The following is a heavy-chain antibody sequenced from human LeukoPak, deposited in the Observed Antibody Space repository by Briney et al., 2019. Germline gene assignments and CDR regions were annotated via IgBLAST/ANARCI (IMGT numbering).Heavy chain of an antibody. Sequence: GGSLRLSCAASGFTFSDSAVHWVRQASGKGLEWVGRIRSKANSYATAYAPSVKGRFTISRNDSKNTAYLQMNSLKTEDTAVYYCTGPGSYSTDDAFDIWGQGTMVTVSS. CDR1: GFTFSDSA. CDR2: IRSKANSYAT. V-gene: IGHV3-73*01. J-gene: IGHJ3*02. D-gene: IGHD1-26*01. CDR3: TGPGSYSTDDAFDI.